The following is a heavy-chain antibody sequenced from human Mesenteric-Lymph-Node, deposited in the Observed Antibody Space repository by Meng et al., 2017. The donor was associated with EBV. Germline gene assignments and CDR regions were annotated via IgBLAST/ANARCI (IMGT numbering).Heavy chain of an antibody. J-gene: IGHJ4*02. V-gene: IGHV1-18*01. Sequence: QARLVQSVGGVKKPWASVKVYCKPSGYTFTNDGITWVRQDPGEGLEWMGWINAYNGDTNYAQTLQGRVTMTTDTSTSTAYMELRSLRSDDTAVYYCARVEVGITSGDYWGQGTLVTVSS. CDR3: ARVEVGITSGDY. CDR2: INAYNGDT. CDR1: GYTFTNDG. D-gene: IGHD2-21*01.